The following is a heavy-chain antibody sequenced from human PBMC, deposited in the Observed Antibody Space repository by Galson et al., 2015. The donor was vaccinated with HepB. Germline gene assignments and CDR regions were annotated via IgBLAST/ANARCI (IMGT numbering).Heavy chain of an antibody. J-gene: IGHJ4*02. D-gene: IGHD2-2*01. CDR1: GFTFSSYG. CDR2: ISYDGSNK. CDR3: AKDSHIVVVPAAILPAF. Sequence: SLRLSCAASGFTFSSYGMHWVRQAPGKGLEWVAVISYDGSNKYYADSVKGRFTISGDNSKNTLYLQMNSLRAEDTAVYYCAKDSHIVVVPAAILPAFWGQGTLVTVSS. V-gene: IGHV3-30*18.